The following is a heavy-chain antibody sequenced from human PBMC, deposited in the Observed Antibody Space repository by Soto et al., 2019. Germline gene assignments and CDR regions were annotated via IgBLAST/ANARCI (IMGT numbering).Heavy chain of an antibody. CDR3: VRERNYGAFFWFDP. CDR2: IYYNGST. J-gene: IGHJ5*02. D-gene: IGHD4-17*01. CDR1: GGSISTGGWY. V-gene: IGHV4-31*03. Sequence: SETLSLTCTVSGGSISTGGWYWSWIRQHPGKGLEWIGYIYYNGSTYYNPSLRSRITXSLDMSENQFSLKLNSVTAADTAVYYCVRERNYGAFFWFDPWGQGTLVTVSS.